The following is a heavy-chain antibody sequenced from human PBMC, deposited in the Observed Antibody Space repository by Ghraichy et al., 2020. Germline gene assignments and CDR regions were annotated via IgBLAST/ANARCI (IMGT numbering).Heavy chain of an antibody. D-gene: IGHD6-13*01. V-gene: IGHV4-39*01. CDR1: GGSISSSSYY. J-gene: IGHJ5*02. Sequence: SETLSLTCTVSGGSISSSSYYWGWIRQPPGKGLEWIGSIYYSGSTYYNPSLKSRVTISVDTSKNQFSLKLSSVTAADTAVYYCARHSRAGSWFDPWGQGTLVTVSS. CDR2: IYYSGST. CDR3: ARHSRAGSWFDP.